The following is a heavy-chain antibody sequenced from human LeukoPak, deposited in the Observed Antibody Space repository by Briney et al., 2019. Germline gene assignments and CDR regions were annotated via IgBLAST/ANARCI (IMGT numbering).Heavy chain of an antibody. Sequence: GESLKISCKGSGYSFTSYWIGWVRQMPGKGLECMGIIYPGDSDTRYSPSFQGQVTISADKSISTAYLQWSSLKASDTAMYYCARGIMITFGGVALDYWGQGTLVTVSS. V-gene: IGHV5-51*01. CDR3: ARGIMITFGGVALDY. D-gene: IGHD3-16*01. J-gene: IGHJ4*02. CDR2: IYPGDSDT. CDR1: GYSFTSYW.